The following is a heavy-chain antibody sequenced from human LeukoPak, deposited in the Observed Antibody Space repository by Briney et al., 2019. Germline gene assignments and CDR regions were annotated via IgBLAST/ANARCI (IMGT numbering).Heavy chain of an antibody. CDR2: VSGSGGST. CDR1: GFTFSSYA. CDR3: AKRATRGYSGYGHFDY. Sequence: GGSLRLSCAASGFTFSSYAMSWVRQAPGKGLEWVSAVSGSGGSTYYADSVKGRFTISRDNSKNTLYLQMNSLRAEDTAVYYCAKRATRGYSGYGHFDYWGQGTLVTVSS. J-gene: IGHJ4*02. D-gene: IGHD5-12*01. V-gene: IGHV3-23*01.